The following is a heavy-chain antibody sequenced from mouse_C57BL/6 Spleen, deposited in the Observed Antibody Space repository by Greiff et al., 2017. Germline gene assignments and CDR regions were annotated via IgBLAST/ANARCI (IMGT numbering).Heavy chain of an antibody. Sequence: EVMLVESGGGLVQPGGSLSLSCAASGFTFTDYYMSWVRQPPGKALEWLGFIRNKANGYTTEYSASVKGRFTISRDNSQSILYLQMNALRAEDSATYYCARYSIYDGYCFDYWGQGTTLTVSS. D-gene: IGHD2-3*01. V-gene: IGHV7-3*01. J-gene: IGHJ2*01. CDR1: GFTFTDYY. CDR3: ARYSIYDGYCFDY. CDR2: IRNKANGYTT.